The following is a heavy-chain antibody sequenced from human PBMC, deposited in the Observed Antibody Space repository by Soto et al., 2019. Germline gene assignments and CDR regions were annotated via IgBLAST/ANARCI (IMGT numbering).Heavy chain of an antibody. J-gene: IGHJ4*02. CDR3: ARDKRDLRFLEWSYYFDY. D-gene: IGHD3-3*01. V-gene: IGHV3-30-3*01. CDR1: GFTFSSSA. Sequence: QVQLVESGGGVVQPGRSLRLSCAASGFTFSSSAMHWVRQAPGKGLEWVAVISYDGSNKYYADSVKGRFTISRDNSKNTLYMPMNNLSAEDKAVYYCARDKRDLRFLEWSYYFDYWGQGTLVTVSS. CDR2: ISYDGSNK.